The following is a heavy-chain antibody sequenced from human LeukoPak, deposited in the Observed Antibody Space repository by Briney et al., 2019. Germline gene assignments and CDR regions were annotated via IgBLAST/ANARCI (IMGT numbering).Heavy chain of an antibody. CDR1: GGTLSTYG. D-gene: IGHD4-23*01. V-gene: IGHV1-69*04. CDR3: ATYPPDYSGDPQYFQR. CDR2: IIPVSGIV. Sequence: SVKVSCKASGGTLSTYGITWVRQGPGQGLEWMGRIIPVSGIVKYGQKFRGRVTITADKSTSTAYMDLSGLGSEDTAVYYCATYPPDYSGDPQYFQRWGQGTLVTISS. J-gene: IGHJ1*01.